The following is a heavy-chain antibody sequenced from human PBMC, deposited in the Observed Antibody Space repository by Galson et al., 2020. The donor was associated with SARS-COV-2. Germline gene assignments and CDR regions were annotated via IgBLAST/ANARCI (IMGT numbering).Heavy chain of an antibody. V-gene: IGHV4-34*01. D-gene: IGHD3-22*01. CDR2: INHRGST. Sequence: SETLSLTCAVYGGSFSDYYWSWIRQSPGKGLEWIGEINHRGSTKSSPSLKSRVTIAVDKSKNQFSLKLTSMTAADTAVYYCARSRQDVTMMVGAIAASYHYMDVWSKGTRVTISS. CDR1: GGSFSDYY. CDR3: ARSRQDVTMMVGAIAASYHYMDV. J-gene: IGHJ6*03.